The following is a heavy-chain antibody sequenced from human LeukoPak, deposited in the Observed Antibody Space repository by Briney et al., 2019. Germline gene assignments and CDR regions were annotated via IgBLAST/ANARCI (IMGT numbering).Heavy chain of an antibody. CDR3: ARDSSDFRPFHY. V-gene: IGHV3-7*01. Sequence: PGGSLRLSCAASGFTLSTYWMSWVRQAPGKGLEWVSNIKQDGSEKYYVDSVRGRFTISRDNAKNSLYLQMNSLRVEDTAVYYCARDSSDFRPFHYWGLGTLVTVPS. CDR2: IKQDGSEK. J-gene: IGHJ4*02. D-gene: IGHD3-22*01. CDR1: GFTLSTYW.